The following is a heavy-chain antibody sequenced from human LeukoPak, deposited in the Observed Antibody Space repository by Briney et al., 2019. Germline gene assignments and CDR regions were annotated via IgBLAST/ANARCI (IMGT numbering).Heavy chain of an antibody. CDR1: GFTFSNYW. Sequence: GGSLRLSCAASGFTFSNYWMHWVRQAPGKGLVWVSRINSDARSTSYADSVKGRFTISRDNAKNTLYLQMNSLRAEDTAVYYCARVGSYDYFDYWGQGTLVTVSS. CDR3: ARVGSYDYFDY. J-gene: IGHJ4*02. V-gene: IGHV3-74*01. CDR2: INSDARST. D-gene: IGHD1-26*01.